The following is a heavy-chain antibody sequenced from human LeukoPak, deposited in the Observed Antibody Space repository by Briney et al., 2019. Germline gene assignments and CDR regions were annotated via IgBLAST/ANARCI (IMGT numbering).Heavy chain of an antibody. Sequence: SETLSLTCTVSGGSIGSSSYYWGWIRQPPGKGLEWIGTIYYSGSTYYNPSLKSRVTISVDTSKNQFSLKLSSVTAADTAVYYCAREVDCSSTSCYRSGGYYYYYMDVWGKGTTVTVSS. J-gene: IGHJ6*03. CDR3: AREVDCSSTSCYRSGGYYYYYMDV. CDR1: GGSIGSSSYY. D-gene: IGHD2-2*02. CDR2: IYYSGST. V-gene: IGHV4-39*07.